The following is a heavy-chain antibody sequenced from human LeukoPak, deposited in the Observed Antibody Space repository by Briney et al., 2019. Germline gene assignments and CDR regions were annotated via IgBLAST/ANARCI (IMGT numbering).Heavy chain of an antibody. CDR1: VFTLRSSW. CDR3: VRSHHPGGWFDP. CDR2: INQDEI. D-gene: IGHD3-10*01. J-gene: IGHJ5*02. V-gene: IGHV3-7*01. Sequence: GKSLRLSRVASVFTLRSSWMTWVRDGPGKGLQWVASINQDEIHYVDAVRGRFTISRDNAKNSLYLQMNSLTADDTAVYYCVRSHHPGGWFDPWGQGTLVTVSS.